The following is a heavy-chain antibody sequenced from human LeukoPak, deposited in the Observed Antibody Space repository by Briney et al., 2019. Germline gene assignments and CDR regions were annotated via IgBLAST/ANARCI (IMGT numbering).Heavy chain of an antibody. J-gene: IGHJ4*02. CDR2: ISGSGGST. CDR1: GFTFSSYA. CDR3: AKGRAAAGTMSY. V-gene: IGHV3-23*01. D-gene: IGHD6-13*01. Sequence: PPGGSLRLSCAASGFTFSSYAMSWVRQAPGKGLEWVSAISGSGGSTYYADSVKGRFTISRDNSKNTLYLQMNSLRAEDTAVYYCAKGRAAAGTMSYWGQGTLVTVSS.